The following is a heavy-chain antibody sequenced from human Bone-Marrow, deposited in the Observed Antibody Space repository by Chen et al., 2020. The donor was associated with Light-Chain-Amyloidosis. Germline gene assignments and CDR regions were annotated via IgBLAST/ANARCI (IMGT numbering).Heavy chain of an antibody. V-gene: IGHV5-10-1*03. Sequence: EVQLVQSGAEVKKPGESLSISCTGSGTIYSSYWISWVRQMPGKGLEWMGRIDLSDFDTNYSPSFQGHVTISVDKSINTAHLQWSRLEASDTAIYYCARQGYYEISGYSDYWGQGTLVTVSS. J-gene: IGHJ4*02. CDR1: GTIYSSYW. D-gene: IGHD3-22*01. CDR3: ARQGYYEISGYSDY. CDR2: IDLSDFDT.